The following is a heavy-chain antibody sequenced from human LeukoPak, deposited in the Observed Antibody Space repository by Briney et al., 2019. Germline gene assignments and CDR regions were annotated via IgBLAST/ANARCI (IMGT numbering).Heavy chain of an antibody. CDR3: ARDYGVPAASSYYYYMDV. V-gene: IGHV3-21*01. Sequence: PGGSRRLSCAASGFTFSSYSMNWVRPAPGKGLEWVSSISSSSSYIYYADSVKGRFTISRDNAKNSLYRQMNSLRAEDTAVYYWARDYGVPAASSYYYYMDVWGKGTTVTVSS. CDR1: GFTFSSYS. D-gene: IGHD2-2*01. CDR2: ISSSSSYI. J-gene: IGHJ6*03.